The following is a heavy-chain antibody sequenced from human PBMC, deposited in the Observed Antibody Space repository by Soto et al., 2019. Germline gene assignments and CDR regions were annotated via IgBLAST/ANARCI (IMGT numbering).Heavy chain of an antibody. Sequence: PGGSLRLSCAASGFTFSSYSMNWVRQAPGKGLEWVSSISSSSSYIYYADSVKGRFTISRDNAKNSLYLQMNSLRAEDTAVYYCARDPAGTFWFDPWGQGTLVTVS. J-gene: IGHJ5*02. CDR3: ARDPAGTFWFDP. D-gene: IGHD6-13*01. CDR1: GFTFSSYS. CDR2: ISSSSSYI. V-gene: IGHV3-21*01.